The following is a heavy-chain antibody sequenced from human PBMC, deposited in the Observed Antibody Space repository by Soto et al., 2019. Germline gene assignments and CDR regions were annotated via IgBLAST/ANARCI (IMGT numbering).Heavy chain of an antibody. J-gene: IGHJ4*02. Sequence: GGSLRLSCATSGFTFRIYAMNWVRQAPGKGLEWVSSISISGTYLHYADSVEGRFTISRDDAKNSVYLQMNSLRPDDTAVYYCAREGNYHEFWGQGTLVTVSS. CDR1: GFTFRIYA. D-gene: IGHD3-10*01. CDR2: ISISGTYL. CDR3: AREGNYHEF. V-gene: IGHV3-21*01.